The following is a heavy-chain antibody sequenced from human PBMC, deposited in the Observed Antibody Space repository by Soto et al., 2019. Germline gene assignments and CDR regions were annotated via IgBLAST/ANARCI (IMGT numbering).Heavy chain of an antibody. Sequence: ASVKFSCKSSGGTFSSYAISWVRQAPGQGLEWMGGIIPIFGTANYAQKFQGRVTITADESTSTAYMELSSLRSEDTAVYYCARRLAAVAGPLFDYWGQGTLVTVSS. CDR3: ARRLAAVAGPLFDY. J-gene: IGHJ4*02. CDR2: IIPIFGTA. V-gene: IGHV1-69*13. D-gene: IGHD6-19*01. CDR1: GGTFSSYA.